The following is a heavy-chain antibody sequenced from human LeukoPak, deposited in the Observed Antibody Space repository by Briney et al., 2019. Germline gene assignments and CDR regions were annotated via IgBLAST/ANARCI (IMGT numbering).Heavy chain of an antibody. CDR1: GGSLSGYY. J-gene: IGHJ6*02. D-gene: IGHD3-22*01. CDR3: AGSPAVTMIEHYYYYYGMDV. V-gene: IGHV4-34*01. CDR2: INHSGST. Sequence: SETLSLTCAVYGGSLSGYYWSWIRQPPGKGLEWIGEINHSGSTNYNPSLKSRVTISVDTSKNQFSLKLSSVTAADTAVYYCAGSPAVTMIEHYYYYYGMDVWGQGTTVTVSS.